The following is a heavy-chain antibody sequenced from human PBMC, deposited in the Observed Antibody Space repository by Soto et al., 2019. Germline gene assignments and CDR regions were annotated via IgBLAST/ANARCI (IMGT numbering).Heavy chain of an antibody. CDR2: INHSGST. V-gene: IGHV4-34*01. CDR3: ARHPLGSGWYPNRLDS. J-gene: IGHJ4*02. CDR1: GGSFSGYY. D-gene: IGHD6-19*01. Sequence: PSETLSLTCAVYGGSFSGYYWSCIRQPPGKGLEWIGEINHSGSTNYNPSLKSRVTISVDTSKNQFSLKLSSVTAADTAVYYCARHPLGSGWYPNRLDSWGQGTLVTVSS.